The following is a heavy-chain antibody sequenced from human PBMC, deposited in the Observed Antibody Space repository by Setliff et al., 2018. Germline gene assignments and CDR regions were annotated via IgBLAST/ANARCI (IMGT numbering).Heavy chain of an antibody. CDR3: ARSINDYQQRYDF. J-gene: IGHJ4*02. CDR1: GFTFSSYS. D-gene: IGHD3-16*01. CDR2: ISSSSSTI. V-gene: IGHV3-48*01. Sequence: HPGGSLRLSCAASGFTFSSYSMNWVRQAPGKGLEWVSYISSSSSTIYYADSVKGRFTISRDNAKNSLYLQMNSLRAEDTAVYYCARSINDYQQRYDFWGQGALVTVSS.